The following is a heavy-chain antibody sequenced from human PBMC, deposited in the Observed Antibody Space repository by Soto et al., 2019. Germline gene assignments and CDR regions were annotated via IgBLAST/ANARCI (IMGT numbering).Heavy chain of an antibody. Sequence: QVQLVQSGGEVKRPGASVKVSCKASGYMFSNYAISWVRQTPGQGLEWMGWINVYNGNTKYAQKFQGRVTMAKETSTNTAYLDLRSLRSDDTAVYFCARDLSSGWFDYWGQGTLVIVSS. D-gene: IGHD6-19*01. J-gene: IGHJ4*02. CDR2: INVYNGNT. V-gene: IGHV1-18*01. CDR3: ARDLSSGWFDY. CDR1: GYMFSNYA.